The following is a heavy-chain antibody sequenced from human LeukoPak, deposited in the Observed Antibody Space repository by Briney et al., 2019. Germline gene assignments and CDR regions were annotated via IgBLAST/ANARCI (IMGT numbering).Heavy chain of an antibody. CDR2: ISSSSSTI. J-gene: IGHJ4*02. Sequence: GGSLRLSCAASGFTFSSYSMNWVRQAPGKGLEWVSYISSSSSTIYYADSVKGRFTISRDNSKNTLYLQMNSLRAEDTAVYYCARGGTSGSRWGSLDYWGQGALVTVSS. CDR1: GFTFSSYS. CDR3: ARGGTSGSRWGSLDY. D-gene: IGHD1-26*01. V-gene: IGHV3-48*01.